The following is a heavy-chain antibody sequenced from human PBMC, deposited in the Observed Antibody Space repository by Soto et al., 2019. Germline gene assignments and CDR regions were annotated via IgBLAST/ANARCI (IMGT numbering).Heavy chain of an antibody. CDR1: GFTFSSYG. CDR2: IWYDGSNK. CDR3: ARDVMVTAMVMWYFDL. J-gene: IGHJ2*01. D-gene: IGHD2-21*02. V-gene: IGHV3-33*01. Sequence: QVQLVESGGGVVQPGRSLRLSCAASGFTFSSYGMHWVRQAPGKGLEWVAVIWYDGSNKYYADSVKGRFTISRDNSKNTLYLQMNSVRAEDTAVYYCARDVMVTAMVMWYFDLWGRSTLVTVAS.